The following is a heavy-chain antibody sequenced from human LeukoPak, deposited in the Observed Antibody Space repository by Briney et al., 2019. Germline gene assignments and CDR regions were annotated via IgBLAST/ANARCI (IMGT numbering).Heavy chain of an antibody. J-gene: IGHJ4*02. CDR2: ISASGGST. Sequence: GGSLRLSCAASGFTFSSSAMSWVRQVPGKGLEWVSGISASGGSTSYADSVRGRFTISRDNSKNTLYVQMNSLRDEDTAVYYCAKDQRRESPHYLDSWGQGTLVTVSS. V-gene: IGHV3-23*01. CDR1: GFTFSSSA. CDR3: AKDQRRESPHYLDS.